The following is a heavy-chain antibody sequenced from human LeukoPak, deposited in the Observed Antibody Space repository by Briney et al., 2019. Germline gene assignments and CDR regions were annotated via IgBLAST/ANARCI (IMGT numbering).Heavy chain of an antibody. CDR3: ATGIITMIVVVGYFQH. V-gene: IGHV1-69*05. J-gene: IGHJ1*01. Sequence: ASVKVSCKASGGTFSSYAISWVRQAPGQGLECMGGIIPIFGTANYAQKFQGRVTITTDESTSTAYMELSSLRSEDTAVYYCATGIITMIVVVGYFQHWGQGTLVTVSS. D-gene: IGHD3-22*01. CDR1: GGTFSSYA. CDR2: IIPIFGTA.